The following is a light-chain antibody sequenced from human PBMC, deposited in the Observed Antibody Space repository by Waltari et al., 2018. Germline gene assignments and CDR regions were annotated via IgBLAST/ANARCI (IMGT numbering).Light chain of an antibody. CDR1: QSISSW. CDR2: KAS. J-gene: IGKJ5*01. Sequence: DIQMTQSPSTLSASVGDRVTITCRASQSISSWLAWYQQKPGKAPKLLISKASTLESGVPSRFSGSGSGTDMTLTISSLQPDDFAIYYCQQYSTQPMTFGQGTRLENK. V-gene: IGKV1-5*03. CDR3: QQYSTQPMT.